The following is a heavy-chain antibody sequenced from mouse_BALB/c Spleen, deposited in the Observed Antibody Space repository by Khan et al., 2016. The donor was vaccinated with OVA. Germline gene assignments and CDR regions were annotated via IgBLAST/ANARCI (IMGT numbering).Heavy chain of an antibody. CDR3: SRGGGDSRFAY. CDR1: GYTFTDYA. V-gene: IGHV1S137*01. J-gene: IGHJ3*01. CDR2: ISTYYGDA. Sequence: QVQLKQSGAELVRPGVSVKISCKGSGYTFTDYAMHWVKQSHAKSLEWIGFISTYYGDADYNQKFTGKATMTVDNSSRTASMELCRLTSEDSAIFDCSRGGGDSRFAYVGQGTLVTGSA. D-gene: IGHD1-1*02.